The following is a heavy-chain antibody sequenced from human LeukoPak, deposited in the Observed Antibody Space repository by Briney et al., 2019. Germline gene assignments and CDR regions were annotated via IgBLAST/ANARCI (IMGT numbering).Heavy chain of an antibody. V-gene: IGHV4-39*07. CDR1: GGSISSSSYY. J-gene: IGHJ6*02. CDR2: IYYSGST. CDR3: ARLRGLDSSGYYPRTPYYYYYYGMDV. D-gene: IGHD3-22*01. Sequence: PSETLSLTCTVSGGSISSSSYYWGWIRQPPGKGLEWIGSIYYSGSTYYNPSLKSRVTISVDTSKNQFSLKLSSVTAADTAVYYCARLRGLDSSGYYPRTPYYYYYYGMDVWGQGTTVTVSS.